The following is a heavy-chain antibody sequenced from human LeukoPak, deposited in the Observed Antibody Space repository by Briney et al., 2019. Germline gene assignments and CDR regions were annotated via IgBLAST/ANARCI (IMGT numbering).Heavy chain of an antibody. Sequence: PGGSLRLSCVASGFTFSNYGMSWVRQAPGRGLEWVSGISGGDGRTFYADSVKGRFTISRDSSKNTLYLQMNSLRAEDTAVYYCAEERALIGVPIFDFWGQGTLVTVSS. CDR1: GFTFSNYG. J-gene: IGHJ4*02. V-gene: IGHV3-23*01. CDR2: ISGGDGRT. D-gene: IGHD2-8*01. CDR3: AEERALIGVPIFDF.